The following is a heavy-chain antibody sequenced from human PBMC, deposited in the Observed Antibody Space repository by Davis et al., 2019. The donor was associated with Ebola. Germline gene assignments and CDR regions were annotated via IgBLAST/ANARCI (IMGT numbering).Heavy chain of an antibody. V-gene: IGHV3-30*03. J-gene: IGHJ3*01. CDR1: GFTFSSYG. Sequence: GGSLRPSCPAPGFTFSSYGMHWVRQAPGKGLEWVAIISYDGSNKYYADSVKGRFTISRDNAKNSLFLQMNNLRDEDTAVYYCVRGRDIVVVTATPCFGFWGQGTMVTVSS. CDR3: VRGRDIVVVTATPCFGF. D-gene: IGHD2-21*02. CDR2: ISYDGSNK.